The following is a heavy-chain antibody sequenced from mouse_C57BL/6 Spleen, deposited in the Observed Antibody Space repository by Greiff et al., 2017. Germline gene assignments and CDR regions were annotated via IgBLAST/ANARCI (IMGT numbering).Heavy chain of an antibody. CDR3: ARSGLDYAMDY. CDR1: GYTFTSYT. V-gene: IGHV1-4*01. D-gene: IGHD3-1*01. CDR2: INPSSGYT. Sequence: QVQLQQSGAELARPGASVKMSCKASGYTFTSYTMHWVKQRPGQGLEWIGYINPSSGYTKYNQKFKDKATLTADKSSSTAYMQLSSLTSEDSAVXYCARSGLDYAMDYWGQGTSVTVSS. J-gene: IGHJ4*01.